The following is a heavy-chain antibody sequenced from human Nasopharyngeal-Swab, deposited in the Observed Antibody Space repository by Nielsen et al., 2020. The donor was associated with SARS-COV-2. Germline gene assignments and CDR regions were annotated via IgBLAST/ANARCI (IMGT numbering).Heavy chain of an antibody. J-gene: IGHJ5*01. CDR2: ISHSGTT. V-gene: IGHV4-30-2*01. D-gene: IGHD5-18*01. CDR3: ARDRGYGFGHTGWFDS. Sequence: WIRQPPGKGLEWIGYISHSGTTYYNPSLKSRLLILLDRSENQFSLKLNSVTAADTAVYYCARDRGYGFGHTGWFDSWGQGTLVTVSS.